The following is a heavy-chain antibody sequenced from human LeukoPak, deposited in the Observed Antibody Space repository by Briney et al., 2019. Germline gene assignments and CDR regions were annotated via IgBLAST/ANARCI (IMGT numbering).Heavy chain of an antibody. D-gene: IGHD1-26*01. CDR3: ASRTGSYYPFDS. J-gene: IGHJ4*02. V-gene: IGHV5-51*01. CDR1: GYSFSNYY. Sequence: GESLKISCKGSGYSFSNYYIDRARQMPGKGLEWMGVMYPGGSDIRYSPSFQGQVTISADKSIDTAYLQWSSLKASDSAMYYCASRTGSYYPFDSWGQGTLVTVSS. CDR2: MYPGGSDI.